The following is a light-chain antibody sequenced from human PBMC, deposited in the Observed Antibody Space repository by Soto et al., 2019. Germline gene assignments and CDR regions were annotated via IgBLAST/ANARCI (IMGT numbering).Light chain of an antibody. Sequence: DIQMTQSPSTLSASVGDRVTITCRASQSIGSWLAWYQQKPGTAPKLLIYKASSLESGVPSRFSGSGSETEFTLANSSMQPDDFASYYCQEDNSYWAFGRGTKVEI. V-gene: IGKV1-5*03. J-gene: IGKJ1*01. CDR1: QSIGSW. CDR3: QEDNSYWA. CDR2: KAS.